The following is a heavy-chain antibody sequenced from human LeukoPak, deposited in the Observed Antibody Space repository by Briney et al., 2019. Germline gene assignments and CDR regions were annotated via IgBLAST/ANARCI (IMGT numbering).Heavy chain of an antibody. J-gene: IGHJ6*02. CDR3: AAADRGESLGGYYYYYGMDV. CDR2: IVVGSGNT. D-gene: IGHD3-16*01. Sequence: VKVSCKASGFTFTSSAMQWVRQARGQRLEWIGWIVVGSGNTNYAQKFQERVTITRDMSTSTAYMELSSLRSEDTAVYYCAAADRGESLGGYYYYYGMDVWGQGTTVTVSS. CDR1: GFTFTSSA. V-gene: IGHV1-58*02.